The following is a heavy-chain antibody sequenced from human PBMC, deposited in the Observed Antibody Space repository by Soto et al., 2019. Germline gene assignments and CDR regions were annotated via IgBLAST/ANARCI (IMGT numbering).Heavy chain of an antibody. Sequence: QVQLVQSGAEVKKPGASVTVSCKTSGYTFSNYGINWVRQAPGQGLEWMGWISGYNGNTDYAQNVLGSVSMTTDTSTRTVYMELRSLKSDDTAIYYCSRFIMVGGWFDPNYYHGIDVWGQGTTVTVSS. CDR2: ISGYNGNT. D-gene: IGHD6-19*01. J-gene: IGHJ6*02. CDR1: GYTFSNYG. CDR3: SRFIMVGGWFDPNYYHGIDV. V-gene: IGHV1-18*01.